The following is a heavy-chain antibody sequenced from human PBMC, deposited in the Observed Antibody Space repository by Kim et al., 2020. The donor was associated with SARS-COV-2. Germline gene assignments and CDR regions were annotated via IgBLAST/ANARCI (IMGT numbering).Heavy chain of an antibody. J-gene: IGHJ4*02. V-gene: IGHV4-59*08. CDR3: ARQGGGVLLWFGEYDY. D-gene: IGHD3-10*01. Sequence: LKSRVTISVDTSKNQFSLKLSSVTAADTAVYYCARQGGGVLLWFGEYDYWGQGTLVTVSS.